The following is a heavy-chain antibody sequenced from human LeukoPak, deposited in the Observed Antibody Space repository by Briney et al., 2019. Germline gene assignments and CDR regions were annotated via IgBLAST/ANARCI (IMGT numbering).Heavy chain of an antibody. CDR3: ARGDWYYFDY. CDR1: GCSFSSSSYY. D-gene: IGHD3/OR15-3a*01. CDR2: IYYSGST. Sequence: SETLTLTCTVSGCSFSSSSYYWGWHRQRPGTGLEWIGYIYYSGSTNYNPSLKSRVTISVDTSKNQFSLKLSSVTAADTAVYYCARGDWYYFDYWGQGTLVTVSS. V-gene: IGHV4-61*01. J-gene: IGHJ4*02.